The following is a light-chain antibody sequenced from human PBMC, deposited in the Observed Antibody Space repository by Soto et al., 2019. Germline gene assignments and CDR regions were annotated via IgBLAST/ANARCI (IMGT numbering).Light chain of an antibody. J-gene: IGLJ1*01. CDR3: CSLTTRDSHV. V-gene: IGLV2-8*01. CDR2: EVN. CDR1: SNDVGAYNF. Sequence: QSALTQPPSASGSPGQSVTISCTGTSNDVGAYNFISWYQQHPGKAPKLMIYEVNKRPSGVPDRFSGSKSGNTASLTVSGLQAEDEADYYCCSLTTRDSHVFGTGTKVTVL.